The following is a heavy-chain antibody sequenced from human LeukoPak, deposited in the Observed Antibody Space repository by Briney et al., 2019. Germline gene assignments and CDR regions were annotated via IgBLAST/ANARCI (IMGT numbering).Heavy chain of an antibody. V-gene: IGHV3-20*01. J-gene: IGHJ4*02. CDR3: AKTTYCGGDCYSWYFDY. CDR1: GFTFDDYG. Sequence: GGSLRLSCAASGFTFDDYGMSWVRQAPGKGLEWVSGINWNGGSTGYADSVKGRFTISRDNAKNTLYLQMNSLRAEDTAVYHCAKTTYCGGDCYSWYFDYWGQGTLVTVSS. D-gene: IGHD2-21*02. CDR2: INWNGGST.